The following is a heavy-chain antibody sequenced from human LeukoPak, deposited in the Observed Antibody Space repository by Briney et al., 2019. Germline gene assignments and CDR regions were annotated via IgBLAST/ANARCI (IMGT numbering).Heavy chain of an antibody. V-gene: IGHV3-33*01. Sequence: GGSLRLSCAASGFIFSSYGMHWVRQAPGKGLEWVAFTWNDGINKYYADSVKGRFTISRDNSKNTLYLQMNSLRAEDTAVYYCASWGFGSGSYLTLYGLDVWGQGTTVTVSS. J-gene: IGHJ6*02. D-gene: IGHD3-10*01. CDR2: TWNDGINK. CDR1: GFIFSSYG. CDR3: ASWGFGSGSYLTLYGLDV.